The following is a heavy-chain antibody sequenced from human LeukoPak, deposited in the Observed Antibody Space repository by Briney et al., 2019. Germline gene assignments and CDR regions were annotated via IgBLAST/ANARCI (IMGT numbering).Heavy chain of an antibody. J-gene: IGHJ4*02. CDR2: INRSGST. CDR1: GGSFSGYF. V-gene: IGHV4-34*01. CDR3: ARREQLPPSDYFDY. D-gene: IGHD6-13*01. Sequence: SETLSLTCAIYGGSFSGYFWSWFRQPPGKGLEWIGEINRSGSTNYNSSLSLKSRVTISVDTSKNQFSLKLSSVTAADTAVYYCARREQLPPSDYFDYWGQGTLVTVSS.